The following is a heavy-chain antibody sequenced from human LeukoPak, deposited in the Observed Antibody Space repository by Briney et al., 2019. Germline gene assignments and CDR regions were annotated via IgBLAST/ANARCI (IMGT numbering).Heavy chain of an antibody. J-gene: IGHJ4*02. CDR1: GGSIGSGYY. D-gene: IGHD2-21*02. Sequence: SETLSLTCTVSGGSIGSGYYWAWIRQPPGKGLEWIGSIHYGGTTHYNPSLQSRVTISADTSKNQFALDLRSVTAADTAVYYCTRDIGDFVSDFWGQGTLVTVSS. CDR3: TRDIGDFVSDF. CDR2: IHYGGTT. V-gene: IGHV4-39*02.